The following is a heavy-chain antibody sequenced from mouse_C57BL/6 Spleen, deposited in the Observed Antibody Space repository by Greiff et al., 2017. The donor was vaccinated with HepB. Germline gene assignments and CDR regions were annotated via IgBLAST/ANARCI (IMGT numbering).Heavy chain of an antibody. CDR3: ARSLGSAWYFDV. Sequence: QVQLQQPGTELVKPGASVKLSCKASGYTFTSYWMHWVKQRPGQGLEWIGNINPSNGGTNYNEKFKSKATLTVDKSSCTAYMQLSSLTSEDSAVYYCARSLGSAWYFDVWGTGTTVTVSS. CDR1: GYTFTSYW. CDR2: INPSNGGT. J-gene: IGHJ1*03. V-gene: IGHV1-53*01. D-gene: IGHD1-1*01.